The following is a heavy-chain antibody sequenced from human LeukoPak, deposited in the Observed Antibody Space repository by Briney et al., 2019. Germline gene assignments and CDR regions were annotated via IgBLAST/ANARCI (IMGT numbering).Heavy chain of an antibody. CDR1: GGTFSSYA. D-gene: IGHD2-21*01. V-gene: IGHV1-69*05. CDR3: ARGWGSNYFDY. Sequence: ASVKVSCKASGGTFSSYAISWVRQAPGQGLEWIGGIIPIFGTANYAQKFQGRVTITTDESTSTAYMELSSLRSEDTAVYYCARGWGSNYFDYRGQGTLATVSS. J-gene: IGHJ4*02. CDR2: IIPIFGTA.